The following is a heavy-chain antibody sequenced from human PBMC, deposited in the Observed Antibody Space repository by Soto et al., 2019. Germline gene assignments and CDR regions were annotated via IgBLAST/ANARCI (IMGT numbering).Heavy chain of an antibody. CDR3: ARPANTVADHFDL. J-gene: IGHJ4*02. Sequence: PGDSLKISCQVSGYTFTIYWIGWVRQMPGKGLEWMGIIYPSDSDTRYSPSFQGQVTISADQSINTAYLQWDSLKASDTAIYYCARPANTVADHFDLWGQGTQVT. D-gene: IGHD4-17*01. V-gene: IGHV5-51*01. CDR2: IYPSDSDT. CDR1: GYTFTIYW.